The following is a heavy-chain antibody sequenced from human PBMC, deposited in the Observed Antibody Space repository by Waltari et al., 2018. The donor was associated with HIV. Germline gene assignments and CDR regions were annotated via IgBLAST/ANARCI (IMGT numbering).Heavy chain of an antibody. J-gene: IGHJ4*02. CDR1: GITFKNAW. D-gene: IGHD1-26*01. CDR2: KRSKSDGGKT. V-gene: IGHV3-15*01. Sequence: DVQLVESGGGLVKPGGSLRLSCAVSGITFKNAWLSWVRQGPGKGPQLLVHKRSKSDGGKTDYAAPVRGRFTISTDDLNNTMSLEMKSVKVEDTGVYYCTTFEMGSTRNYWGQGTLVTVSS. CDR3: TTFEMGSTRNY.